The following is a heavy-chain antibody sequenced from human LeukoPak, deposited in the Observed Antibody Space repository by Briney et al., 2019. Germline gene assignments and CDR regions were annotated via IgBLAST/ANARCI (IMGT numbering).Heavy chain of an antibody. J-gene: IGHJ4*02. CDR1: GFTFSSYA. CDR2: IKSKTDGGTT. CDR3: TTVHCSSTSCYDY. V-gene: IGHV3-15*01. Sequence: GGPLNPSCAAPGFTFSSYAMSWVRKPQGKGREWVGRIKSKTDGGTTDYAAPVKGRSTISRDDSKNTLYLQMNSLKTEDTAVYYCTTVHCSSTSCYDYWGQGTLVTVSS. D-gene: IGHD2-2*01.